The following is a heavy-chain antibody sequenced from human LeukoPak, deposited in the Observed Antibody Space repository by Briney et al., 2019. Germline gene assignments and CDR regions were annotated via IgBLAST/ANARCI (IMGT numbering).Heavy chain of an antibody. CDR1: GYTFTGYY. J-gene: IGHJ4*02. D-gene: IGHD3-10*01. CDR3: ARGLFGEWGFDY. V-gene: IGHV1-2*02. CDR2: INPNSGGT. Sequence: ASVKVSCKASGYTFTGYYMHWVRQAPGQGLEWMGWINPNSGGTNYAQKFQGRVTMTRDTSISTAYMELSRLRSDDTGVYYCARGLFGEWGFDYWGQGTLVTVSS.